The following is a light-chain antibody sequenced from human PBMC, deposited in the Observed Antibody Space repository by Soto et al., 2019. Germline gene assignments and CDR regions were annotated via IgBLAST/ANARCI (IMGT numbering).Light chain of an antibody. J-gene: IGKJ1*01. CDR2: AAS. CDR1: QSISSH. V-gene: IGKV1-39*01. Sequence: DIQMTQSPSSLSASVGDRVTITCRASQSISSHLNWYQQKPGKAPKLLIYAASSLQSGVPSRFSGSGSGTDFTLAISSLQPEDFANYYCQQSYSTPPWTFGQGTKVDIK. CDR3: QQSYSTPPWT.